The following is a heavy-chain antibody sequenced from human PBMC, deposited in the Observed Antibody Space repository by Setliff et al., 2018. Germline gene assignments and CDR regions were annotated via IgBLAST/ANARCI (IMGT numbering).Heavy chain of an antibody. D-gene: IGHD3-10*01. CDR3: ARESATLGEFPLYYFDY. V-gene: IGHV4-4*09. CDR1: GGSSSSHY. CDR2: MYSSGAT. Sequence: PSETLSLTCTVSGGSSSSHYWSWIRQPPGKGLEWIGYMYSSGATDYNLSLKRRVTISLDTSKNQFSLKLTSVTAADTAVYFCARESATLGEFPLYYFDYWGQGIPVTVSS. J-gene: IGHJ4*02.